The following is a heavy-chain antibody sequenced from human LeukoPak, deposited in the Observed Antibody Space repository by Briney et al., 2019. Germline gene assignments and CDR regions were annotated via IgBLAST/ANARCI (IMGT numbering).Heavy chain of an antibody. Sequence: GGSLRLSCVASGFTFSNYWMAWVRQAPGKGVEGVANIKQDGSDKKYVASVKGRFTISRDNANNLLYLQMNSLRAEDTAVYYCARDQGHDFWSGYKTLSLVDYWGQGTLVTVSS. CDR1: GFTFSNYW. CDR2: IKQDGSDK. CDR3: ARDQGHDFWSGYKTLSLVDY. V-gene: IGHV3-7*01. J-gene: IGHJ4*02. D-gene: IGHD3-3*01.